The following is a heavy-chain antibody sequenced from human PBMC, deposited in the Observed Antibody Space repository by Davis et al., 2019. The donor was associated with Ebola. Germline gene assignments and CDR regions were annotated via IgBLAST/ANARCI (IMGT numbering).Heavy chain of an antibody. Sequence: ASVKVSCKASGYTFTSYAMHWVRQAPGQRLEWMGWINPNSGDTNYAQKFQGWVTMTRDTSISTAYMELSSLRSEDTAVYYCARGRRYSYGYWGYWGQGTLVTVSS. V-gene: IGHV1-2*04. CDR2: INPNSGDT. CDR3: ARGRRYSYGYWGY. J-gene: IGHJ4*02. CDR1: GYTFTSYA. D-gene: IGHD5-18*01.